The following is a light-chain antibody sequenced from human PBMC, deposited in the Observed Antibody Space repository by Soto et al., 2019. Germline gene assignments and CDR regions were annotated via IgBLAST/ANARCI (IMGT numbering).Light chain of an antibody. CDR1: QSVSSDY. V-gene: IGKV3-20*01. CDR3: EQYGSSPGT. J-gene: IGKJ4*01. Sequence: EIVLTQSPATLSLSPGESATLSCGASQSVSSDYLAWYQQKPDQAPRLLIYGASSRATGIPDRFSGSGSGAVFTLTISRLEPEDFAVYYCEQYGSSPGTFGGGTKVDIK. CDR2: GAS.